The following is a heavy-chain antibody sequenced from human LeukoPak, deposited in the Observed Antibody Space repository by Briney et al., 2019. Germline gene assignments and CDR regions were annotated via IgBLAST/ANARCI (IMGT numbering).Heavy chain of an antibody. D-gene: IGHD5-18*01. CDR1: GGTFSSYA. Sequence: GASVKVSCKASGGTFSSYAISWVRQAPGQGLEWMGRIIPIFGTANYAQKFQGRVTITTDESTSTAYMELSSLRSEDTAVYYCARDHTAMVTSRIEPPRDWGQGTLVTVSS. CDR3: ARDHTAMVTSRIEPPRD. CDR2: IIPIFGTA. J-gene: IGHJ4*02. V-gene: IGHV1-69*05.